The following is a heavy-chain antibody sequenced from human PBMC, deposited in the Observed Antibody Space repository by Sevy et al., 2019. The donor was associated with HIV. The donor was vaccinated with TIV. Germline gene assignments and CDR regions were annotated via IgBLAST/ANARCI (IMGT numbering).Heavy chain of an antibody. CDR1: GYTFTSYG. CDR2: ISAYNGNT. D-gene: IGHD3-22*01. V-gene: IGHV1-18*01. J-gene: IGHJ4*02. Sequence: ASVKVSCKASGYTFTSYGISWVRQAPGQGLEWVGWISAYNGNTNYAQKLQGRVTMTTDTSTSTAYMELRSLRSDDTAVYYCARDLGGYYDSSGYYPIDYWGQGTLVTVSS. CDR3: ARDLGGYYDSSGYYPIDY.